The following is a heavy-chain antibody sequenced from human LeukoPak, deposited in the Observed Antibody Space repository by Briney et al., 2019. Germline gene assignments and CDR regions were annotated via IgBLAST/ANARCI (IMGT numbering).Heavy chain of an antibody. D-gene: IGHD1-26*01. V-gene: IGHV1-69*04. CDR1: GGTFSSYA. CDR3: ATDRSGNYHDAFDI. CDR2: IIPILGIA. J-gene: IGHJ3*02. Sequence: ASVKVSCKASGGTFSSYAISWVRQAPGQGLEWMGRIIPILGIANYAQKFQGRVTITADKSTSTAYMELSSLRSEDTAVYYCATDRSGNYHDAFDIWGQGTMVTVSS.